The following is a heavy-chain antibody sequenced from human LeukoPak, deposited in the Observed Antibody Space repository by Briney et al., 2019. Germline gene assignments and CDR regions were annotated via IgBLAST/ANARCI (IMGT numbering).Heavy chain of an antibody. CDR1: GFTFSTYW. J-gene: IGHJ6*02. CDR3: AKYYSGGMDV. CDR2: IKQDGSET. Sequence: GGSLRLSCAASGFTFSTYWMSWVRQAPGKGLEWVANIKQDGSETYYVASVKGRFTISRDNAKNSLYLQMNSLRAEDTAVYYCAKYYSGGMDVWDQGTTVTVSS. V-gene: IGHV3-7*05. D-gene: IGHD2/OR15-2a*01.